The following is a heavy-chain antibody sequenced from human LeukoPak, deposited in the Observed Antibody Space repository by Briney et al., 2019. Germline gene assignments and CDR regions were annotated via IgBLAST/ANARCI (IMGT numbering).Heavy chain of an antibody. CDR1: GFTFSSYA. Sequence: PGGSPRLSCAASGFTFSSYAMSWVRQAPGKGLEWVSSISGSGDSTYYADSVKGRFTISRDNSKNTLYLQMNSLRAEDTAVYYCAKASRLLHGSGSYPGYFDYWGQGALVTVSS. V-gene: IGHV3-23*01. D-gene: IGHD3-10*01. CDR3: AKASRLLHGSGSYPGYFDY. J-gene: IGHJ4*02. CDR2: ISGSGDST.